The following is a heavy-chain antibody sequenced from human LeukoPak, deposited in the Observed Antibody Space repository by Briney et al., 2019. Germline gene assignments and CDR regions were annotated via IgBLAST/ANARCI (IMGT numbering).Heavy chain of an antibody. V-gene: IGHV3-21*01. CDR3: ARMHYDSSGYGIDY. D-gene: IGHD3-22*01. CDR2: ISSSSSYI. Sequence: GGSLRLSCAASGFTFSSYSINWVRQAPGKGLEWVSSISSSSSYIYYADSVKGRFTIPRDNAKNSLYLQMNSLRAEDTAVYYCARMHYDSSGYGIDYWGQGTLVTVSS. J-gene: IGHJ4*02. CDR1: GFTFSSYS.